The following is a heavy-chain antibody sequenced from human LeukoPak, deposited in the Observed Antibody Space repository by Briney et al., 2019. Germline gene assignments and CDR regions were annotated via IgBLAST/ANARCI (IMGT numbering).Heavy chain of an antibody. CDR1: GYTFTSYY. J-gene: IGHJ4*02. Sequence: ASVKVSCKASGYTFTSYYMHWVRQAPGQGLEWMGRINPNSGGTNYAQKFQGRVTMTRDTSISTAYMELSRLRSDDTAVYYCARDHYCSSTSCARGGDYWGQGTLVTVSS. D-gene: IGHD2-2*01. CDR2: INPNSGGT. CDR3: ARDHYCSSTSCARGGDY. V-gene: IGHV1-2*06.